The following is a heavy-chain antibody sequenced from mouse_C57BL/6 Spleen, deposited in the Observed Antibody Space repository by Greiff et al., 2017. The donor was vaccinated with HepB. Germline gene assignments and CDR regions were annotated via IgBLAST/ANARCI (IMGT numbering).Heavy chain of an antibody. CDR1: GFSLTSYG. CDR3: ASDYYGSSYVGFAY. Sequence: VQLQQSGPGLVQPSQSLSITCTVSGFSLTSYGVHWVRQSPGKGLEWLGVIWSGGSTDYNAAFISRLSISKDNSKSQVFFKMNSLQADDTAIYHCASDYYGSSYVGFAYWGQGTLVTVSA. J-gene: IGHJ3*01. D-gene: IGHD1-1*01. CDR2: IWSGGST. V-gene: IGHV2-2*01.